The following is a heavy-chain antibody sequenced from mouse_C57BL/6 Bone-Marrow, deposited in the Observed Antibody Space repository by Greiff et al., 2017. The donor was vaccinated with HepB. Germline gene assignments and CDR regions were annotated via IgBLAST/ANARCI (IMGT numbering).Heavy chain of an antibody. CDR1: EYAFPSHD. V-gene: IGHV5-2*01. CDR3: ARVYYGSPWFAY. Sequence: VQLKESGGGLVQPGESLKLSCESNEYAFPSHDMSWVRKTPEKRLELVAAINSDGGSTYYPDTMERRFIISRDNTKKTLYLQMSSLRSEDTAFYYCARVYYGSPWFAYWGQGTLVTVSA. J-gene: IGHJ3*01. D-gene: IGHD1-1*01. CDR2: INSDGGST.